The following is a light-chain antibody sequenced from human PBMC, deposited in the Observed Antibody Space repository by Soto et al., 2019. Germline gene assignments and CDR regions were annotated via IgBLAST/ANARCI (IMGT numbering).Light chain of an antibody. CDR2: GAS. CDR1: QSVNNN. V-gene: IGKV3-15*01. J-gene: IGKJ1*01. CDR3: EHYNDWPPGGT. Sequence: EIVMTQSTATLSVSPGERSTLSCRASQSVNNNLAWYQQKPGQAPRLLIYGASTRATGIPARFSGSGSGTEFTLTISSLQSEDFAVYYCEHYNDWPPGGTFGHGTKVEIK.